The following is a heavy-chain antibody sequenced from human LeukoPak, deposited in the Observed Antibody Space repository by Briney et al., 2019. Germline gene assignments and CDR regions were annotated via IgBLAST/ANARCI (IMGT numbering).Heavy chain of an antibody. CDR3: ARYCGSDCWFDP. V-gene: IGHV4-30-2*01. J-gene: IGHJ5*02. CDR2: IYHSGST. Sequence: TLSLTCAVSGGSISSGGYSWSWIRQPPGKGLEWIGYIYHSGSTYYNPSLKSRVTISVDRSKNQFSLKLSSVTAADTAVYYCARYCGSDCWFDPWGQGTLVTVSS. D-gene: IGHD2-21*02. CDR1: GGSISSGGYS.